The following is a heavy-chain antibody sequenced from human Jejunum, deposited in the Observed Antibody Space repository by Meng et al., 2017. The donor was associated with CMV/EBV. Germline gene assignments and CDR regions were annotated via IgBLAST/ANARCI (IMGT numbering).Heavy chain of an antibody. V-gene: IGHV3-66*01. CDR2: IYDSGTT. Sequence: EVQLVESGGGLVQPGGSLRLSWAASGFTVSSSYMSWVRQAPGKGLEWVSLIYDSGTTYSEDSVKGRFTISRDSSKNTLFLQMDSLRVGDTAIYYCARWPSGWQFYFDSWDHGPLVTVSS. CDR1: GFTVSSSY. CDR3: ARWPSGWQFYFDS. J-gene: IGHJ4*01. D-gene: IGHD6-19*01.